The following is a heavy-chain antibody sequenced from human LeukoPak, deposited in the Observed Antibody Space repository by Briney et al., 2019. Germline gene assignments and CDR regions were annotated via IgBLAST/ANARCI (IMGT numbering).Heavy chain of an antibody. CDR2: ISYDGSNK. V-gene: IGHV3-30*18. CDR1: GFTFSSYA. J-gene: IGHJ4*02. D-gene: IGHD3-9*01. Sequence: GGSLRLSCAASGFTFSSYAMHWVRQAPGKGLEWVAVISYDGSNKYYADSVKGRFTISRDNAKNSLYLQMNSLRAEDTALYYCAKPGQRYFDWLGGLRGYYFDYWGQGTLVTVSS. CDR3: AKPGQRYFDWLGGLRGYYFDY.